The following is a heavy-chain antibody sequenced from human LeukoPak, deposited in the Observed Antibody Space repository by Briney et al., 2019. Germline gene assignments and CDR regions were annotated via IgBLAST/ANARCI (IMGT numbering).Heavy chain of an antibody. V-gene: IGHV1-2*02. CDR1: GYTFTGYY. J-gene: IGHJ4*02. CDR2: INPNSGGT. CDR3: ARERGYSGYDYGYYFDY. Sequence: ASVKVSCKASGYTFTGYYMHWVRQAPGQGLEWMGWINPNSGGTNYAQKFQGRVTMTRDTSISTAYMEPSRLRSDDTAVYYCARERGYSGYDYGYYFDYWGQGTLVTVSS. D-gene: IGHD5-12*01.